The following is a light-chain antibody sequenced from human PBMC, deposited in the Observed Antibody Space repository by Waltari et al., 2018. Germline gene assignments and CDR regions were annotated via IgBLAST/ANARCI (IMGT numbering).Light chain of an antibody. CDR1: SSDVGGYNY. CDR3: SSYTSSTVV. V-gene: IGLV2-14*03. J-gene: IGLJ2*01. CDR2: DVS. Sequence: QSALTQPASVSGSPGQSITIPCTGTSSDVGGYNYVSWYQQHPGKAPKLMIYDVSNRPSGVSNRFSDSKSGNTASLTISGLQAEDEADYYCSSYTSSTVVFGGGTKLTVL.